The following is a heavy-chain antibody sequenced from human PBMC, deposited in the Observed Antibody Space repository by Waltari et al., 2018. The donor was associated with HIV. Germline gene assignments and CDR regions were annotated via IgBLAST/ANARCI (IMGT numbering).Heavy chain of an antibody. D-gene: IGHD3-3*01. J-gene: IGHJ6*02. CDR2: IYYSGTT. CDR1: GGSISSGGYY. CDR3: ARDHATIFGGGGRDYGMDV. Sequence: QVQLQESGPGLVKPSQTLSLTCTVSGGSISSGGYYWSWIRQHPGKGLEWIGYIYYSGTTYYTPSPKGRVTISVDTSKNQFSLKLGSLTAAETAVYYCARDHATIFGGGGRDYGMDVWGQGTTVTVSS. V-gene: IGHV4-31*03.